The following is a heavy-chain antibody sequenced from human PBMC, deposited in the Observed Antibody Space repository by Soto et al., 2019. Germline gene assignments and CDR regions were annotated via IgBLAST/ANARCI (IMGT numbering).Heavy chain of an antibody. CDR3: ARYSYGSDYYFDY. J-gene: IGHJ4*02. D-gene: IGHD3-10*01. CDR1: GFTFNYYA. V-gene: IGHV3-30*04. Sequence: GGSLRLSCVASGFTFNYYALHWVRQAPGKGLEWVALISYDGRSKFYADSVKGRFTISRDTSKNQFSLKLSAVIAADTAIYYCARYSYGSDYYFDYWGQGTLVTVSS. CDR2: ISYDGRSK.